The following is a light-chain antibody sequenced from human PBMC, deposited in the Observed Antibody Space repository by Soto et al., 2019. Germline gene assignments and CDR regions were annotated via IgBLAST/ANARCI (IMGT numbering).Light chain of an antibody. J-gene: IGKJ1*01. Sequence: DIQMTQSPSSLSASVGDRVTITCRASQSISSYLNWYQQKPGNAPKLLIYGASSLESGVPSRFSGSGSGTEFSLTISSLQPDDFETYYCHHLTFGQGTKVDIK. CDR2: GAS. V-gene: IGKV1-39*01. CDR1: QSISSY. CDR3: HHLT.